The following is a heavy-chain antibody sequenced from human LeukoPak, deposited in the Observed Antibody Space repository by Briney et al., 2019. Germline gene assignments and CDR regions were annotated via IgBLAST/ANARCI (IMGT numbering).Heavy chain of an antibody. CDR2: LYNTVNT. J-gene: IGHJ4*02. V-gene: IGHV4-59*08. CDR3: ARAKPDWNPPDY. CDR1: GGPITSNF. Sequence: SETLSLTCTVSGGPITSNFWSWIRQPPGKGLEWIGYLYNTVNTKYNPSLKSRVTISGDTSKNQFSLKLNSLSAADTAVYYCARAKPDWNPPDYWGQGILVTVSS. D-gene: IGHD1-1*01.